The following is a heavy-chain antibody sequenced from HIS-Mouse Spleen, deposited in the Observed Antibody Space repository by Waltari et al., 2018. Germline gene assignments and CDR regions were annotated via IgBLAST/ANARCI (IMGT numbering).Heavy chain of an antibody. CDR2: IYYSGST. D-gene: IGHD6-13*01. CDR1: GGSISSSSYY. J-gene: IGHJ2*01. Sequence: QLQLQESGPGLVKPSETLSLTCTVSGGSISSSSYYWGWIRQPPGKGLEWIGSIYYSGSTAYTPSLKSGVTIAVDTSKNQFALKLSSVTAADTAVYYCAREIPYSSSWYDWYFDLWGRGTLVTVSS. CDR3: AREIPYSSSWYDWYFDL. V-gene: IGHV4-39*07.